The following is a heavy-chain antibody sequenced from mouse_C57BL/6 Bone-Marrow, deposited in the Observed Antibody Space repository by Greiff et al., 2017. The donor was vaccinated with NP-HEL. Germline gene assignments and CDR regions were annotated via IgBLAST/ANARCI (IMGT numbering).Heavy chain of an antibody. J-gene: IGHJ3*01. CDR1: GYAFSSSW. CDR2: IYPGDGDT. CDR3: ARNDYYGSSSWVAY. Sequence: VQLVESGPELVKPGASVKISCKASGYAFSSSWMNWVKQRPGKGLEWIGRIYPGDGDTNYNGKFKGKATLTADKSSSKAYMQLSSLTSEDSAVYFCARNDYYGSSSWVAYWGQGTLVTVSA. V-gene: IGHV1-82*01. D-gene: IGHD1-1*01.